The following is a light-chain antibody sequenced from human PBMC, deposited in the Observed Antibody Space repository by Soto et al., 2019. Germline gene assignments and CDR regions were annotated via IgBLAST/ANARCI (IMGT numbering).Light chain of an antibody. J-gene: IGLJ1*01. Sequence: QSALTQPASVSGSPGQSITISCTGTSSAVGNYNLVSWYQQHPGKAPKLIIYDDIKRPSGVSHRFSGSKSGNTASLTISGLQAEDEADYYCSSSSGGFSDVFGSGTKVTVL. CDR1: SSAVGNYNL. CDR3: SSSSGGFSDV. V-gene: IGLV2-23*01. CDR2: DDI.